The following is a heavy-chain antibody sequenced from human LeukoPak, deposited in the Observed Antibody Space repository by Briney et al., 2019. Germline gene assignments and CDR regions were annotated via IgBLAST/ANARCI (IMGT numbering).Heavy chain of an antibody. D-gene: IGHD2-2*01. V-gene: IGHV3-23*01. CDR2: ISGSGGST. CDR3: ARDLVVTSGY. J-gene: IGHJ4*02. Sequence: GGSLRLSCAASGFTFSNAWMSWVRQAPGKGLEWVSAISGSGGSTYYADSVKGRFTISRDNSKNTLYLQMNGLRAEDTAVYYCARDLVVTSGYWGQGTLVTVSS. CDR1: GFTFSNAW.